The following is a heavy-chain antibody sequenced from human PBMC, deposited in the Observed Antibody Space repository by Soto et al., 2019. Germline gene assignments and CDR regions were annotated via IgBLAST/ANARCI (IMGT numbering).Heavy chain of an antibody. V-gene: IGHV6-1*01. J-gene: IGHJ4*02. CDR2: TYYRSKWYN. CDR3: VKLIGNSGGGF. D-gene: IGHD2-21*01. CDR1: GDSVSSSSVT. Sequence: SQTLSLTCAISGDSVSSSSVTWNWIRQSPSRGLEWLGRTYYRSKWYNDYAESVKSRITINPDTSKNQFSLHLNSVTPEDTAVYNSVKLIGNSGGGFWGQGTLVTVSS.